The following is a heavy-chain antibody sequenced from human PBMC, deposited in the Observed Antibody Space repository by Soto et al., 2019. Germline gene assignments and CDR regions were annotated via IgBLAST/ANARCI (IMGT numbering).Heavy chain of an antibody. Sequence: GGSLRPSFAASGFNFSNHWMHWVRQRPAEGLVWVSRITSDGKSKAYAESVKGRFAISRDNAKNTLYLQMNGLTAEDTAVYYCARESGDWPLNWFDPWGQGTLVTVSS. CDR1: GFNFSNHW. J-gene: IGHJ5*02. D-gene: IGHD2-21*02. CDR3: ARESGDWPLNWFDP. V-gene: IGHV3-74*01. CDR2: ITSDGKSK.